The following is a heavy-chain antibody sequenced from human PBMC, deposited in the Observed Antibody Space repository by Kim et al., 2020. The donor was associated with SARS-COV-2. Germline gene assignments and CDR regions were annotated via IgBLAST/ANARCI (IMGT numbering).Heavy chain of an antibody. J-gene: IGHJ2*01. Sequence: SETLSLTCTVSGGSISSSSYYWGWIRQPPGKGLEWIGSIYYSGSTYYNPSLKSRVIIFVDTSKNKFSLKLKSVTAADTAVYYCAWWLCGERYFYFGCCGPLVPVSS. CDR2: IYYSGST. V-gene: IGHV4-39*01. CDR3: AWWLCGERYFYF. CDR1: GGSISSSSYY. D-gene: IGHD6-19*01.